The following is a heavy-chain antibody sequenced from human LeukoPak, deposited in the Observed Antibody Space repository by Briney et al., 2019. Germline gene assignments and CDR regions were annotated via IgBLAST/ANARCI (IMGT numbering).Heavy chain of an antibody. Sequence: GGSVRLPRSRAGFSLTDHHIEWVRPAPPRGLAWIGRRATTKPNHCTTQYPASARVRFTSSREESQNSQYLQCHSLKNEHTAVYFWVRVVTTGSGWYHFDNWGLGTLVTVSS. CDR3: VRVVTTGSGWYHFDN. V-gene: IGHV3-72*01. D-gene: IGHD6-13*01. J-gene: IGHJ4*02. CDR2: RATTKPNHCTT. CDR1: GFSLTDHH.